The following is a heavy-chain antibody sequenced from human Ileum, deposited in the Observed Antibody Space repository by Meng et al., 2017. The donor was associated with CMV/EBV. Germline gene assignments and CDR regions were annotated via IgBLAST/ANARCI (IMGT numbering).Heavy chain of an antibody. CDR3: ARKGSGYNTYYFDY. Sequence: RHPWEWGPVAWTPSQTLSIIGSASGGSITNSNYYWGWVRQPPGKGLEWIGSIYYNGRTYYKPSLKRRATLSIDTSNSQLSLKMTSVTAADTAVYYCARKGSGYNTYYFDYWGQGGLVTVSS. V-gene: IGHV4-39*07. J-gene: IGHJ4*02. CDR2: IYYNGRT. D-gene: IGHD3-3*01. CDR1: GGSITNSNYY.